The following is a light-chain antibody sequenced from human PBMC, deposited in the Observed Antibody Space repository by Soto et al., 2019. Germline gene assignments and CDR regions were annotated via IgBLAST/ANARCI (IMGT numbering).Light chain of an antibody. Sequence: EMVMPQSPAILSVSPGERAPLSCRASQSVNSNYLAWYQQHPGQPPRLLIYGISTRATGIPARFSGSGSGTEFSLTISSLQSEEFAVYYCQQYSKWPITVGQGTRLEIK. V-gene: IGKV3-15*01. J-gene: IGKJ5*01. CDR2: GIS. CDR1: QSVNSN. CDR3: QQYSKWPIT.